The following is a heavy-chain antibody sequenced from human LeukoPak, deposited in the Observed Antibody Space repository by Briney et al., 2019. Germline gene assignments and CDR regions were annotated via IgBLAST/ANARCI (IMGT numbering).Heavy chain of an antibody. CDR2: INHSGST. V-gene: IGHV4-34*01. Sequence: PSETLSLTCAVYGGSFSGYYWRWIRQPPGKGLEWIGEINHSGSTNYNPSLKSRVTISVDTSKNQFSLKLSSVTAADTAVYYCARASRCSGGSCYPGTYYGMDVWGKGTTVTVSS. J-gene: IGHJ6*04. CDR3: ARASRCSGGSCYPGTYYGMDV. CDR1: GGSFSGYY. D-gene: IGHD2-15*01.